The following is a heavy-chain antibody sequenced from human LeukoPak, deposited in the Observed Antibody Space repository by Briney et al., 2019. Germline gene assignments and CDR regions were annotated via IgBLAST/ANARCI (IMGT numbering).Heavy chain of an antibody. J-gene: IGHJ4*02. CDR2: ISAYNGNT. CDR1: GYSFTSNG. Sequence: ASVNVSCKASGYSFTSNGISWVRQASGQGLEGMGWISAYNGNTNYAQKLQGRVTMTTDTSTSTAYMELRSLRSDDTAVYYCARLPTTSIAANFDYWGQGTLVTVSS. V-gene: IGHV1-18*01. CDR3: ARLPTTSIAANFDY. D-gene: IGHD6-6*01.